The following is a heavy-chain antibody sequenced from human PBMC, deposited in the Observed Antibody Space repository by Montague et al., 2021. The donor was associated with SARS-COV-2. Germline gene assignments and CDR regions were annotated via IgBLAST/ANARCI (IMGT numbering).Heavy chain of an antibody. CDR1: GFIFGNFA. CDR2: ITYDGIDK. J-gene: IGHJ3*01. CDR3: ARDRVPPDYRDAFDL. Sequence: SLRLSCAASGFIFGNFAFHWVRQAPGKGLEWVAIITYDGIDKFYADSVKGRFTISRDNSKNTLYLRLNSLTPEDTAVYYCARDRVPPDYRDAFDLWGRGTLVTVSS. V-gene: IGHV3-30*04. D-gene: IGHD4/OR15-4a*01.